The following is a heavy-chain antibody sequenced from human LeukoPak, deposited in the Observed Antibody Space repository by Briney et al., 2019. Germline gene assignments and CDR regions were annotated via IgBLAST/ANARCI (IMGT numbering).Heavy chain of an antibody. CDR1: GYTFTSYG. V-gene: IGHV1-18*01. CDR2: ISAYNGNT. CDR3: ARAGSYYYGSSWFDP. J-gene: IGHJ5*02. Sequence: ASVKVSCKASGYTFTSYGISWVRQAPGQGLEWMGWISAYNGNTNYAQKLQGRVTMTTDTSTSTAYMELRSLRSDDTAVYYCARAGSYYYGSSWFDPWGQGTLVTVSS. D-gene: IGHD3-10*01.